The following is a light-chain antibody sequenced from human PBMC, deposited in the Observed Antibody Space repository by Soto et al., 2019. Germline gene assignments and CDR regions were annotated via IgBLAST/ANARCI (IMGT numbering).Light chain of an antibody. CDR3: CSYAGSSTL. Sequence: QPASVSGSPGQSITISCTGTSSDVGSYNLVSWYQQHPGKAPKLMIYEGSKRPSGVSNRFSGSKSGNTASLTISGLQAEDEADYYCCSYAGSSTLFGGGTKLTVL. J-gene: IGLJ2*01. CDR1: SSDVGSYNL. V-gene: IGLV2-23*01. CDR2: EGS.